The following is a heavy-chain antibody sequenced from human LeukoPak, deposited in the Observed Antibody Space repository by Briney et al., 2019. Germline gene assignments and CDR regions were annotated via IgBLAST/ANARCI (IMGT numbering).Heavy chain of an antibody. CDR3: AKDPGYQVVYCFDY. D-gene: IGHD2-2*01. CDR2: ISGSGSST. CDR1: GFTFSSYS. V-gene: IGHV3-23*01. Sequence: PGGSLRLSCAASGFTFSSYSMSWVRQAPGKGLEWVSGISGSGSSTDYADSVKGRFTISRDNSKNTLYLQMNSLRVEDTAVYYCAKDPGYQVVYCFDYWGQGTLVTVSS. J-gene: IGHJ4*02.